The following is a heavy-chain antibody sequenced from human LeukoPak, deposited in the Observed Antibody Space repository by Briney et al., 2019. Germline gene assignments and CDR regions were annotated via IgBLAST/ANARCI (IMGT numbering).Heavy chain of an antibody. J-gene: IGHJ4*02. Sequence: GSLRLSCAASGFTFSSYEMNWVRQAPGKGLEWISYISSSGGLIYYADSVKGRFTISRDNAQNSLFLQMNSLRAEDTAVYYCAKFGRGTSPVHWGQGTLVTVSS. CDR1: GFTFSSYE. D-gene: IGHD3-16*01. V-gene: IGHV3-48*03. CDR3: AKFGRGTSPVH. CDR2: ISSSGGLI.